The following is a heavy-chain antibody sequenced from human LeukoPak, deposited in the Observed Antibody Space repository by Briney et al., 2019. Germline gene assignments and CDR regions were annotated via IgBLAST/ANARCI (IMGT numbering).Heavy chain of an antibody. CDR1: GYTFTGYY. V-gene: IGHV1-2*02. D-gene: IGHD2-2*02. Sequence: ASVKVSCKASGYTFTGYYIHWVRQAPGQGLEWMGWINPNSGGTNYAQKFQGRVTMTRDTSVSTAYMELSRLRSDDTAVFFCARGGYTGYLDSWGQGTLVTVSS. CDR3: ARGGYTGYLDS. CDR2: INPNSGGT. J-gene: IGHJ4*02.